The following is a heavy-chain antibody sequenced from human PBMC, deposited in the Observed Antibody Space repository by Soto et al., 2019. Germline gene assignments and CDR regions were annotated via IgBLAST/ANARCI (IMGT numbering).Heavy chain of an antibody. J-gene: IGHJ4*02. V-gene: IGHV1-69*01. CDR2: IIPSFGTA. CDR1: GVTFSSYA. Sequence: QVQLVQSGGEVKKPGSSVKVSCKASGVTFSSYAISWVRQAPGQGLEWMGGIIPSFGTANYAQKFQGRVTITADESTSKAYLELRSLRSEDTAVSYCESGVGWNDMGYYFDDWGKGTLVTVSS. CDR3: ESGVGWNDMGYYFDD. D-gene: IGHD1-1*01.